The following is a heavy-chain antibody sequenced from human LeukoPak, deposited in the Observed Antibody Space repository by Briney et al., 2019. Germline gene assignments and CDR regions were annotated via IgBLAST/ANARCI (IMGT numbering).Heavy chain of an antibody. D-gene: IGHD3-22*01. CDR1: GYTFTSYW. J-gene: IGHJ4*02. Sequence: GESLKISCQGSGYTFTSYWIGWVRQMPVKGLEWMGSIYPGDSDTKYSPSFQGQVTISADKSISTAYLQWSSLKASDTAMYYCARLPYYYDSSGYWVGFDYWGQGTLVTVSS. V-gene: IGHV5-51*01. CDR2: IYPGDSDT. CDR3: ARLPYYYDSSGYWVGFDY.